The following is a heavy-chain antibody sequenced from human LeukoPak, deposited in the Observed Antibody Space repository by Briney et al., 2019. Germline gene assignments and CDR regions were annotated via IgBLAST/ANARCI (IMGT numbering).Heavy chain of an antibody. CDR3: ARVLTGGDSPPSWFDP. Sequence: SETLSLTCAVYGGSFSGYYWSWIRQPPGKGLEWIGEISHSGSTNYNPSLKSRVTISVDTSKNQFSLKLSSVTAADTAVYYCARVLTGGDSPPSWFDPWGQGTLVTVSS. CDR1: GGSFSGYY. J-gene: IGHJ5*02. V-gene: IGHV4-34*01. CDR2: ISHSGST. D-gene: IGHD2-21*02.